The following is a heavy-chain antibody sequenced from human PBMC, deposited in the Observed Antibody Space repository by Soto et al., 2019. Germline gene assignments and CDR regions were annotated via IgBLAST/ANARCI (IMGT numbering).Heavy chain of an antibody. CDR3: ARLFCSTTTCDSWFDP. Sequence: ESLKISCTCFGYTFTAFWISWVLQMPGKGLEWMGRIDPRDSYVNYSPSFQGHVTISLDKSISTAYLQWGSLKASDTAMYYCARLFCSTTTCDSWFDPWGQGTLVTVSS. CDR2: IDPRDSYV. V-gene: IGHV5-10-1*01. D-gene: IGHD2-2*01. J-gene: IGHJ5*02. CDR1: GYTFTAFW.